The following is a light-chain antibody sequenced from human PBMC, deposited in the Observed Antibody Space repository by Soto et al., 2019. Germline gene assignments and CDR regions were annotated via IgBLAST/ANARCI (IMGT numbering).Light chain of an antibody. Sequence: QMTQAPSSLSSSVGDRVTITFRASQSISSYLNWYQQKPGKAPKLLIYAASSLQSGVPSRFSGSGSGTDFTLTISSLQPEDFATYYCQQSYSTLTFGPGTKVDIK. CDR3: QQSYSTLT. CDR1: QSISSY. J-gene: IGKJ3*01. CDR2: AAS. V-gene: IGKV1-39*01.